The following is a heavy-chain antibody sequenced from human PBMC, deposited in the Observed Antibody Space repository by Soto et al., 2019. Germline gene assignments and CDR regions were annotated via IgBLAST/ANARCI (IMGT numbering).Heavy chain of an antibody. J-gene: IGHJ5*02. D-gene: IGHD2-2*01. CDR2: IYYSGST. V-gene: IGHV4-59*12. CDR3: ARGVVVVPAATPTPKLRFDP. CDR1: GGSISSYY. Sequence: SETLSLTCTVSGGSISSYYWSWIRQPPGKGLEWIGYIYYSGSTNYNPSLKSRVTISVDTSKNQFSLKLSSVTAAGTAVYYCARGVVVVPAATPTPKLRFDPWGQGTLVTVSS.